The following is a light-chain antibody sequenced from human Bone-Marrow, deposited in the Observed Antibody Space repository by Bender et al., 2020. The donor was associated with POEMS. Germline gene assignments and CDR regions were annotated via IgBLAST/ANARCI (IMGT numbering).Light chain of an antibody. Sequence: QSVLTQPPSASGTPGQRVPISCSGSSSNIGTNPVNWYQQLPGTAPKLLIYINNQRPSGVPDRFSGSKSGTSASLAIRGLQSEDEADYYWAAWEDSLNGWVFGGGTKLTVL. CDR2: INN. J-gene: IGLJ3*02. V-gene: IGLV1-44*01. CDR3: AAWEDSLNGWV. CDR1: SSNIGTNP.